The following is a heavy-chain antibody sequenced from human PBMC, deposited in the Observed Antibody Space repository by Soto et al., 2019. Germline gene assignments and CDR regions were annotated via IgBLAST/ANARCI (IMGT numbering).Heavy chain of an antibody. CDR2: ISGSGGST. CDR3: ARGRWATVTMVVH. J-gene: IGHJ4*02. D-gene: IGHD4-17*01. V-gene: IGHV3-23*01. Sequence: GGSLRLSCAASGFTFSSYAMSWVRQAPGKGLEWVSAISGSGGSTYYADSVKGRFTISRDNSKNTLYLQMNSLRVEDTAVYYCARGRWATVTMVVHWGQGTLVTVSS. CDR1: GFTFSSYA.